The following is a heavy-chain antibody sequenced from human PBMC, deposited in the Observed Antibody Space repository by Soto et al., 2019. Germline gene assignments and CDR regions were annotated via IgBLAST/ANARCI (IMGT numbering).Heavy chain of an antibody. J-gene: IGHJ6*02. CDR2: ISYDGSNK. CDR1: GFTFSSYG. CDR3: AKNDGSGSYYHALYYYYYGMDV. Sequence: ESVGGVVQPGRSLRLSSAASGFTFSSYGMHWVRQAPGKGLEWVAVISYDGSNKYYADSVKGRFTISRDNSKNTLYLQMNSLRAEDTAVYYCAKNDGSGSYYHALYYYYYGMDVWGQGTTVTVSS. D-gene: IGHD3-10*01. V-gene: IGHV3-30*18.